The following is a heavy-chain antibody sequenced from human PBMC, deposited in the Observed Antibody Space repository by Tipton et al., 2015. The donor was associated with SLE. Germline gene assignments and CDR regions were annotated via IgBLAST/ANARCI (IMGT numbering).Heavy chain of an antibody. J-gene: IGHJ4*02. V-gene: IGHV3-23*01. CDR3: AREMPSIAARPYFDY. CDR1: SSSSYY. D-gene: IGHD6-6*01. Sequence: SSSSYYWGWIRQPPGKGLEWVSAISGSGGSTYYADSVKGRFTISRDNSKNTLYLQMNSLRAEDTAVYYCAREMPSIAARPYFDYWGQGTLVTVSS. CDR2: ISGSGGST.